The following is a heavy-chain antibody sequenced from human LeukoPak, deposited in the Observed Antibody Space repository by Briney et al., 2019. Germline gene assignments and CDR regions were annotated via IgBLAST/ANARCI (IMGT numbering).Heavy chain of an antibody. CDR2: IYSRGST. CDR1: GGSISSNY. D-gene: IGHD3-3*01. Sequence: SETLSLTCTVSGGSISSNYWSWIRQPAGKGLEWIGRIYSRGSTNYNPSLKSRGTISVDTSKNQFSLNLSSVTAADTAVYYCARNYYDFWSGYYGPWFDPWGQGTLVTVSS. J-gene: IGHJ5*02. CDR3: ARNYYDFWSGYYGPWFDP. V-gene: IGHV4-4*07.